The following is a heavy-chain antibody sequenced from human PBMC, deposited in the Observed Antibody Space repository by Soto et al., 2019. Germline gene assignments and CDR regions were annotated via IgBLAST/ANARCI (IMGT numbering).Heavy chain of an antibody. V-gene: IGHV3-23*01. J-gene: IGHJ3*02. CDR2: ISGSGGST. Sequence: GGSLRLSXAASGFTFSSYAMSWVRQAPGKGLEWVSAISGSGGSTYYADSVKGRFTISRDNSKNTLYLQMNSLRAEDTAVYYCAKDEVPLSAFDIWGQGTMVTVSS. CDR1: GFTFSSYA. CDR3: AKDEVPLSAFDI. D-gene: IGHD1-1*01.